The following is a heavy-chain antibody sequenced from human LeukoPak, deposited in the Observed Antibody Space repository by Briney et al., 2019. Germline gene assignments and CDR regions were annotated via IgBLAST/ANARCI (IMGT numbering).Heavy chain of an antibody. CDR1: GGTFSSYA. CDR3: ARDRDCSGGSCRYFDY. CDR2: IIPIFGAA. V-gene: IGHV1-69*01. J-gene: IGHJ4*02. D-gene: IGHD2-15*01. Sequence: SVKVSCKASGGTFSSYAISWVRQAPGQGLEWMGGIIPIFGAANYAQKFQGRVTITADESTSTAYMELSSLRSEDTAVYYCARDRDCSGGSCRYFDYWGQGTLVTVSS.